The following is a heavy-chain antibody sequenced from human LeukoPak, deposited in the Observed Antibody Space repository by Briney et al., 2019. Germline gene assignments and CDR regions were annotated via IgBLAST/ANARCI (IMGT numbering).Heavy chain of an antibody. D-gene: IGHD1-26*01. J-gene: IGHJ4*02. V-gene: IGHV3-66*02. CDR3: ARESRWELLKYFDY. CDR2: IYSGGST. Sequence: GGSLRLSCAASGFTVSSNYMSCVRQAPGKGLEWVSVIYSGGSTYYADSVKGRFTISRDNSKNTLYLQMNSLRAEDTAVYYCARESRWELLKYFDYWGQGTLVTVSS. CDR1: GFTVSSNY.